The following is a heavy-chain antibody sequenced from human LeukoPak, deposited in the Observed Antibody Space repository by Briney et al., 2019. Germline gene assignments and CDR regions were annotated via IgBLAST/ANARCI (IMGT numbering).Heavy chain of an antibody. V-gene: IGHV3-30-3*01. J-gene: IGHJ4*02. CDR3: ASSNEFYYDTSTYVDY. D-gene: IGHD3-22*01. CDR2: RSHDGGIE. CDR1: GFPFSRYA. Sequence: GGSLRLSCAAAGFPFSRYAVHWVRQAPGKGLEWVALRSHDGGIEDYADSVKGRFTISRDNSRNTLYLQMNSLKPEDTAVYYCASSNEFYYDTSTYVDYWGQGTLVTVSS.